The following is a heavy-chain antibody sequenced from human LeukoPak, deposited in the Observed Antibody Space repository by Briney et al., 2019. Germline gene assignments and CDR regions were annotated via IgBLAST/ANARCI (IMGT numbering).Heavy chain of an antibody. Sequence: GGSLRLSCAASGFTFSSYWMSWVRQAPGKGLEWVANIKQDGSEKYYVDSVKGRFTISRDNAKNSLYLQMNSLRAEDTAVYYCARAWVRGVIKIYFDYWGQGTLVTVSS. CDR2: IKQDGSEK. J-gene: IGHJ4*02. V-gene: IGHV3-7*03. CDR3: ARAWVRGVIKIYFDY. CDR1: GFTFSSYW. D-gene: IGHD3-10*01.